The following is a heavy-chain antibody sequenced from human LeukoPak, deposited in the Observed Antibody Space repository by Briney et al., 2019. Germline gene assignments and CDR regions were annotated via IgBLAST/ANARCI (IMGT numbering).Heavy chain of an antibody. Sequence: PSETLSLTCTVSGGSISSGGYYWSWIRQHPGKGLEWIGYIYYSGSTYYNPSLKSRVTISVDTSKNQFSLKLSSVTAADTAVYYCARLIHFWSGYGWFDPWGQGTLVTVSS. CDR3: ARLIHFWSGYGWFDP. D-gene: IGHD3-3*02. J-gene: IGHJ5*02. CDR2: IYYSGST. CDR1: GGSISSGGYY. V-gene: IGHV4-31*03.